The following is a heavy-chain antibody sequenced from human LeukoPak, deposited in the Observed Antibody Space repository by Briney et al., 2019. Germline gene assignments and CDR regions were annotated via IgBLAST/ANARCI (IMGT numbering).Heavy chain of an antibody. CDR1: GYSFPTYG. CDR2: ISNDNGIT. V-gene: IGHV1-18*01. D-gene: IGHD3-22*01. Sequence: ASVKVSCKTSGYSFPTYGISWVRQAPGQGLEWMGWISNDNGITNYAPQFQGRVTLDTETYTSTAYMELRNLRSDDTAVYYCARSSGYYHYYYGMDVWGQGTTVTVSS. CDR3: ARSSGYYHYYYGMDV. J-gene: IGHJ6*02.